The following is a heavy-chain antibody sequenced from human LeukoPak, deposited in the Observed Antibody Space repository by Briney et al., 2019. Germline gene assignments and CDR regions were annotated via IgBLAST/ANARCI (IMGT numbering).Heavy chain of an antibody. D-gene: IGHD5-12*01. Sequence: KPSETLSLTCTVSGGSISSYYWSWVRQPPGKGLEWIGDFYNSGSTNYNPSLKSRVTMSVDTSQNRFSLKLSSVTAADTAVYYCARSPRWLYFDYWGQGTLVTVSS. CDR3: ARSPRWLYFDY. CDR1: GGSISSYY. CDR2: FYNSGST. V-gene: IGHV4-59*01. J-gene: IGHJ4*02.